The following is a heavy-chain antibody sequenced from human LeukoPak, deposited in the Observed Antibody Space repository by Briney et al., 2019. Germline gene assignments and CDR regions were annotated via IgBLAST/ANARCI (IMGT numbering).Heavy chain of an antibody. D-gene: IGHD3-22*01. V-gene: IGHV1-2*02. Sequence: ASVKVSCKASGYTFTGYYMHWVRQAPGQGLEWMGWINPNSGGTNYAQKFQGRVTMTRDTSISTAYMELSRLRSDDTAVYYCARTPNYYDSSXXXDYWGQGTLVTVSS. J-gene: IGHJ4*02. CDR3: ARTPNYYDSSXXXDY. CDR1: GYTFTGYY. CDR2: INPNSGGT.